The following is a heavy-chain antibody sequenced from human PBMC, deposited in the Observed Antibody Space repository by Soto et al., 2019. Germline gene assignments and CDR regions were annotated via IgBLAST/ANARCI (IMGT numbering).Heavy chain of an antibody. CDR3: ARGAPPSSSWDY. J-gene: IGHJ4*02. V-gene: IGHV4-39*07. Sequence: PSETLSLTCTVSGGSISSYYWSWIRQPPGKGLEWIGSIYYSGSTYYNPSLKSRVTISVDKSKNQFSLKLSSVTAADTAVYYCARGAPPSSSWDYWGQGTLVTVSS. CDR2: IYYSGST. D-gene: IGHD6-13*01. CDR1: GGSISSYY.